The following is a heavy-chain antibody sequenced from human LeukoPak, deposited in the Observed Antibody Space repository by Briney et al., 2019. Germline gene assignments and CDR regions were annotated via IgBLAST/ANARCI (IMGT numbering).Heavy chain of an antibody. CDR3: ARDYSSYTGYYFDY. CDR1: GGTFSSYA. J-gene: IGHJ4*02. D-gene: IGHD5-12*01. CDR2: IIPIFGTA. Sequence: VASVKVSCKASGGTFSSYAISWVRQAPGQGLEWMGRIIPIFGTANYAQKFQGRVTITTDESTSTAYMELSSLRSEDTAVYYCARDYSSYTGYYFDYWGQGTLVTVSS. V-gene: IGHV1-69*05.